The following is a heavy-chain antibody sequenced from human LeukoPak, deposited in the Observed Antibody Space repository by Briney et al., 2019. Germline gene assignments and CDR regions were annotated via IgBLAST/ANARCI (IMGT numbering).Heavy chain of an antibody. CDR1: GYIFTNYG. V-gene: IGHV1-18*01. Sequence: GASVKVSCKASGYIFTNYGFTWVRQAPGQGLEWMGWISAYNGNTDYAQKFEGRVTMSTDTSTSTAYMELRSLKSDDTAVYYCARDYSRSSPHHFDYWGQGTLVTVSS. D-gene: IGHD6-6*01. J-gene: IGHJ4*02. CDR3: ARDYSRSSPHHFDY. CDR2: ISAYNGNT.